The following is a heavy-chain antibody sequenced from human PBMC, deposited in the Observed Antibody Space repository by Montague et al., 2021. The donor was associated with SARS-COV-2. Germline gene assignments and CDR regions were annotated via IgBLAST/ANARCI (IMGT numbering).Heavy chain of an antibody. D-gene: IGHD5-12*01. CDR2: IYYNTGNT. V-gene: IGHV4-59*01. Sequence: SETLSLTCSVSGGSISDYYWNWIRQPPGKGLEWIGYIYYNTGNTXXNPXPQSRVTISLDTSKNQFSLNLRSVTAADTAIYFCARGTGYDYYFDCWGLGILVTVSS. CDR3: ARGTGYDYYFDC. CDR1: GGSISDYY. J-gene: IGHJ4*02.